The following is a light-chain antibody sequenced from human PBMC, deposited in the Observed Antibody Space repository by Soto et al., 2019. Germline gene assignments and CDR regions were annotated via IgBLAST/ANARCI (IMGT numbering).Light chain of an antibody. CDR1: QSISSW. J-gene: IGKJ1*01. CDR3: QQYNSYPWT. Sequence: DIQMTPSPSTLSASVGDRATITCRASQSISSWLAWYQQKPGKAPKLLIYDASSLESGVPSRFSGSGSGTEITLTISRLQPDDFATYCCQQYNSYPWTFGQGTKVDIK. CDR2: DAS. V-gene: IGKV1-5*01.